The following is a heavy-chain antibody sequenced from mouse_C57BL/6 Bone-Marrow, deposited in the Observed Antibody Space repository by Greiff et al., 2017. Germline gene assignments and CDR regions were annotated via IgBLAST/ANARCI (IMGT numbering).Heavy chain of an antibody. Sequence: QVQLQQPGAELVRPGSSVKLSCKASGYTFTSYWMHWVKQRPIQGLEWIGNIDPSDSETHYNQKFKDKATLTVDKSSSTAYMQLSSLTSEDSAVYYCASPVRYYGSSYWYFDVWGTGTTVTVSS. CDR3: ASPVRYYGSSYWYFDV. V-gene: IGHV1-52*01. D-gene: IGHD1-1*01. CDR1: GYTFTSYW. J-gene: IGHJ1*03. CDR2: IDPSDSET.